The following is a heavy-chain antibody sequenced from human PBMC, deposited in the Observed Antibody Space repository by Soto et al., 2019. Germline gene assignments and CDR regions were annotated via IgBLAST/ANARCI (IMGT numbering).Heavy chain of an antibody. D-gene: IGHD6-19*01. CDR3: AKDPKIIAVSNYFDY. V-gene: IGHV3-23*01. Sequence: GSLRLSCAASGFTFSSYAMSCVRQAPGKGLEWVSAISGSGGSTYYADSVKGRFTISRDNSKNTLYLQMNSLRAEDTAVYYCAKDPKIIAVSNYFDYWGQGTLVTVSS. CDR2: ISGSGGST. CDR1: GFTFSSYA. J-gene: IGHJ4*02.